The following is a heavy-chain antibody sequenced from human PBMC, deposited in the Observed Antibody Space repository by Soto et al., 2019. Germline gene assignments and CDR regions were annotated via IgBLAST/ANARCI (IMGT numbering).Heavy chain of an antibody. D-gene: IGHD3-16*01. CDR2: MFYGVST. V-gene: IGHV4-39*01. CDR1: GSSINSSGYY. Sequence: KASETLSLTCTVSGSSINSSGYYLGWIRQPPGKGLEWIGSMFYGVSTYYNPSLKSRVTVSVDTSKNQFSLNLRSVTAADTAVYYCARLPSRHLVEYWGKGTLVTVSS. CDR3: ARLPSRHLVEY. J-gene: IGHJ4*02.